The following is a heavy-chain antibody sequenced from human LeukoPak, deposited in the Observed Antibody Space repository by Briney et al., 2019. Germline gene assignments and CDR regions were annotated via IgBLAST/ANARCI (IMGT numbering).Heavy chain of an antibody. J-gene: IGHJ4*02. V-gene: IGHV3-21*01. CDR3: ARGTMFPSYFDY. CDR2: ISSSSSYI. Sequence: RGCLRLSCAAPGVKFSSYSMNWVRQAPGKGLEWVSFISSSSSYIYYADSLKGRFTISRDNAKNTLYLQMNSLRAEDTAVYYCARGTMFPSYFDYWGQGTMVTVSS. D-gene: IGHD3-10*02. CDR1: GVKFSSYS.